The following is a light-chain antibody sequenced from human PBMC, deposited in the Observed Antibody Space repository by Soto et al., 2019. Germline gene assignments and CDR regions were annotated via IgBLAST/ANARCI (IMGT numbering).Light chain of an antibody. J-gene: IGKJ3*01. CDR3: MQSTQTPVI. Sequence: DIVLTQTPLSLSATPGQPASISCKSSQSLLHSYGNTYLFWFLQKPGQPPQLLIYEVSRRFSGVPDRFSGSGSGTDFTLKISRVQAEDVGVYYCMQSTQTPVIFGAGTKVDIK. CDR1: QSLLHSYGNTY. V-gene: IGKV2D-29*01. CDR2: EVS.